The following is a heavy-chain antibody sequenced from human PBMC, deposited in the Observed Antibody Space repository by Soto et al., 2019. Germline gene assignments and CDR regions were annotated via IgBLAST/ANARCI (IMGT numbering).Heavy chain of an antibody. J-gene: IGHJ5*02. CDR2: IYYSGST. V-gene: IGHV4-59*01. D-gene: IGHD3-3*01. CDR3: ARGGRSYDFRSGYLNNWFDP. Sequence: PSETLSLTCTVSGGSISSYYWSWIRQPPGKGLEWIGYIYYSGSTNYNPSLKSRVTISVDTSKNQFSLKLSSVTAADTAAYYCARGGRSYDFRSGYLNNWFDPWGQGTLVTVSS. CDR1: GGSISSYY.